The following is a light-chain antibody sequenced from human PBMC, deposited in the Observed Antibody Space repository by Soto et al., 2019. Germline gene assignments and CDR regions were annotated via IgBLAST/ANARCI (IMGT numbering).Light chain of an antibody. J-gene: IGLJ3*02. Sequence: QSVLTQPRSVSGSPGQSVTISCTGASGDIGGYNYVSWYQHHPGKAPKLIIFDVNKRPSGVPDRFSGSKSGNTASLSISGLQAEDEADYFCSSYTSSTTWVFGGGTKLTVL. CDR3: SSYTSSTTWV. CDR2: DVN. CDR1: SGDIGGYNY. V-gene: IGLV2-11*01.